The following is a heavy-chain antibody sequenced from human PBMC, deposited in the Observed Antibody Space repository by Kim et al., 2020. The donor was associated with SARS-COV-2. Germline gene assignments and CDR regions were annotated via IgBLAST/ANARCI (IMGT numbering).Heavy chain of an antibody. Sequence: GESLKISCEASGYSFTSSWIGWVRQMPGKGLEWMGIIYPGDSEIRYSPSLRGQVTISADRSTTTADLQWNSLKASDNAMYYCARVWRASKYNTSGGMDVWGQGPAVSVSS. CDR1: GYSFTSSW. J-gene: IGHJ6*02. CDR2: IYPGDSEI. V-gene: IGHV5-51*01. CDR3: ARVWRASKYNTSGGMDV. D-gene: IGHD1-1*01.